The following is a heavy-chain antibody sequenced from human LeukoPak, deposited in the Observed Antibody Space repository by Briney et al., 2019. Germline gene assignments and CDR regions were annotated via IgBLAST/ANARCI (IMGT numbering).Heavy chain of an antibody. V-gene: IGHV3-20*04. CDR3: ARDRSMTHFDY. CDR2: INWNGGST. J-gene: IGHJ4*02. Sequence: GGSLRLSCAASGFTFDDYGMSWVRQAPGKGLEWVSGINWNGGSTGYAGPVKGRFTISRDNAKNSLYLQMNSLRAEDTALYYCARDRSMTHFDYWGQGTLVTVSS. CDR1: GFTFDDYG.